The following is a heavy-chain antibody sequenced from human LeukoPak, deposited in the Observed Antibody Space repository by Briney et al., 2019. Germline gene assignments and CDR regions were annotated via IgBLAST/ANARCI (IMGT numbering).Heavy chain of an antibody. CDR2: IYDTGSP. CDR3: ARGTIVAPYIDY. CDR1: GDSLSSDY. J-gene: IGHJ4*02. Sequence: SETLSLTCSVSGDSLSSDYWTWLRQPAGRGLEWIGRIYDTGSPNYNPSLRSRGTISVDTSKRQFSLKLTSVTAADTAVYYCARGTIVAPYIDYWGQGTLVTVSS. V-gene: IGHV4-4*07. D-gene: IGHD5-12*01.